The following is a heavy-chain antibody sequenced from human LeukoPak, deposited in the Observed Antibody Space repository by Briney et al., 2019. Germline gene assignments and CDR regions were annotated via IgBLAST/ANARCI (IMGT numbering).Heavy chain of an antibody. D-gene: IGHD3-9*01. CDR3: ASRPRSGGYDILTGLDY. V-gene: IGHV3-23*01. Sequence: PGGSLRLSCAASGFTFSSYAMSWVRQAPGKGLEWVSAISGSGGSTYYADSVKGRFTISRDNSKNTLYLQMNSLRAEDTAVYYCASRPRSGGYDILTGLDYWSQGTLVTVSS. CDR2: ISGSGGST. CDR1: GFTFSSYA. J-gene: IGHJ4*02.